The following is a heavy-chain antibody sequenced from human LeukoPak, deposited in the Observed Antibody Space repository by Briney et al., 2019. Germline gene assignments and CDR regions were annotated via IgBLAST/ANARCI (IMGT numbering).Heavy chain of an antibody. CDR1: GFTFSSYA. V-gene: IGHV3-64*04. D-gene: IGHD2-21*01. Sequence: GGSLRLSCSASGFTFSSYALHWVRHAPGKGLESLSGISGDGGSTYYSDAVRGRITISRDNSKNTQYLQMNSLRVDDTAVYYCAAYESGDWQFRDYWGQGTLLTVSA. CDR2: ISGDGGST. J-gene: IGHJ4*02. CDR3: AAYESGDWQFRDY.